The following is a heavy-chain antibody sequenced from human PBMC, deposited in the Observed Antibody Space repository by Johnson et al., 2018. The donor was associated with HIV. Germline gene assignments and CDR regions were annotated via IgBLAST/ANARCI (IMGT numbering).Heavy chain of an antibody. CDR3: ARDRLMTATLFPDAFDI. Sequence: VQFVESGGGLVQPGGSLTLSCAASGFTFDDYAMDWVRQAPGKGLEWVSGINWNGGSTGSVDSVKGRFTISRDSAKNSLYLQMNSLRAEDTALYYCARDRLMTATLFPDAFDIWGQGTMVTVSS. J-gene: IGHJ3*02. D-gene: IGHD3-16*01. CDR2: INWNGGST. V-gene: IGHV3-20*04. CDR1: GFTFDDYA.